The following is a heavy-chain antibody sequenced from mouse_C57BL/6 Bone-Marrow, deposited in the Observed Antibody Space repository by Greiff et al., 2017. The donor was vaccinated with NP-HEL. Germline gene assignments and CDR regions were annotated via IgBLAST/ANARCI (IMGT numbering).Heavy chain of an antibody. CDR1: GYTFTNYW. CDR2: IYPGGGYT. D-gene: IGHD2-1*01. V-gene: IGHV1-63*01. J-gene: IGHJ2*01. Sequence: QVQLKESGAELVRPGTSVKMSCKASGYTFTNYWIGWAKQRPGHGLEWIGDIYPGGGYTNYIEKFKGKATLTADKSSSTAYMQFSSLTSEDSAIYYCARGGYGNYYVDYWGQGTTLTVSS. CDR3: ARGGYGNYYVDY.